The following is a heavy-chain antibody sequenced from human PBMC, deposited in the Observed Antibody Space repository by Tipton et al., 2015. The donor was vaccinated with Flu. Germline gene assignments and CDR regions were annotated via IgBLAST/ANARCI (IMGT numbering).Heavy chain of an antibody. CDR3: ARRGSSSETNYYYYYYMDV. V-gene: IGHV5-10-1*01. Sequence: VQLVQSGAEVKKPGESLRISCKGSGYSFTSYWISWVRQMPGKGLEWMGRIDPSDSYTNYSPSFQGHVTISADKSISTAYLQWSSLKASDTAMYYCARRGSSSETNYYYYYYMDVWGKGTTVTVSS. CDR1: GYSFTSYW. D-gene: IGHD6-6*01. J-gene: IGHJ6*03. CDR2: IDPSDSYT.